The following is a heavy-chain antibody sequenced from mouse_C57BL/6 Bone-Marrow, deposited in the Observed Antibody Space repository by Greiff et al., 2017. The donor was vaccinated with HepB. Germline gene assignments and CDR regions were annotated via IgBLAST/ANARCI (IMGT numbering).Heavy chain of an antibody. CDR1: GFTFSSYA. V-gene: IGHV5-9-1*02. D-gene: IGHD2-2*01. Sequence: EVKLVESGEGLVKPGGSLKLSCAASGFTFSSYAMSWVRQTPEKRLEWVAYISSGGDYIYYADTVKGRFTISRDNARNTLYLQVSSLKSEDTAMYYCTRGWLRRRGFDYWGQGTTLTVSS. J-gene: IGHJ2*01. CDR2: ISSGGDYI. CDR3: TRGWLRRRGFDY.